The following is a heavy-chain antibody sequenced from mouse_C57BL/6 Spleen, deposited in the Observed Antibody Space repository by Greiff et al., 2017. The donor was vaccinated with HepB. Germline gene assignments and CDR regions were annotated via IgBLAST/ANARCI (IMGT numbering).Heavy chain of an antibody. CDR1: GYTFTSYW. Sequence: QVQLQQPGAELVRPGTSVKLSCKASGYTFTSYWMHWVKQRPGQGLEWIGVIDPSDSYTNYNQKFKGKATLTVDTSSSTAYMQLSSLTSEDSAVYYCAAIYDVYTWFAYWGQGTLVTVSA. CDR2: IDPSDSYT. J-gene: IGHJ3*01. V-gene: IGHV1-59*01. D-gene: IGHD2-3*01. CDR3: AAIYDVYTWFAY.